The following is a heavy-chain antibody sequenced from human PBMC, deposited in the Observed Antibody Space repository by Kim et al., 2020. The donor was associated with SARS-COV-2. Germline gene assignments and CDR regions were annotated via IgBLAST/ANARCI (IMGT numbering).Heavy chain of an antibody. J-gene: IGHJ3*02. Sequence: SETLSLTCTVSGGSISSSSYYWGWIRQPPGKGLEWIGSIYYSGSTYYNPSLKSRVTISVDTSKNQFSLKLSSVTAADTAVYYCASPTLSPYSSSWYGAFDIWGQGTMVTVSS. D-gene: IGHD6-13*01. V-gene: IGHV4-39*01. CDR1: GGSISSSSYY. CDR2: IYYSGST. CDR3: ASPTLSPYSSSWYGAFDI.